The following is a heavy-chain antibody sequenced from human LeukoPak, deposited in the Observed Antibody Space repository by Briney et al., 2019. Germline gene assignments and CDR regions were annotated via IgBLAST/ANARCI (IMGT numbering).Heavy chain of an antibody. CDR1: GFTVNSNY. CDR3: AKEVAAHDY. D-gene: IGHD1-26*01. V-gene: IGHV3-23*01. Sequence: GGSLRLSCAASGFTVNSNYMSWVRQAPGKGLEWVSAISGSGGSTYYADSVKGRFTISRDNSKNTLYLQMNSLRAEDTAVYYCAKEVAAHDYWGQGTLVTVSS. CDR2: ISGSGGST. J-gene: IGHJ4*02.